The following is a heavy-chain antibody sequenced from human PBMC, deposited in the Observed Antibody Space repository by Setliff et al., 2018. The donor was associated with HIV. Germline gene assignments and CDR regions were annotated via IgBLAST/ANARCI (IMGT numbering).Heavy chain of an antibody. Sequence: GGSLRLSCAASGFTLDDYAMHWVRQAPGKGLEWVSGISWNSGTIGYADSVKGRFTISRDNAKNSLYLQMNSLRAEDMALYYCAKGGYGSGSYFYFNYWGQGTLVTVSS. CDR3: AKGGYGSGSYFYFNY. J-gene: IGHJ4*02. D-gene: IGHD3-10*01. CDR1: GFTLDDYA. CDR2: ISWNSGTI. V-gene: IGHV3-9*03.